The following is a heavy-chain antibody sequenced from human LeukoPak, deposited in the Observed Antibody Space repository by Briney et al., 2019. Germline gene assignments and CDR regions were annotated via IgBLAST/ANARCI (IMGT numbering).Heavy chain of an antibody. CDR3: ARGGIDYYGMDV. D-gene: IGHD2-21*01. CDR1: GFTFSSYS. J-gene: IGHJ6*02. CDR2: ISSSSSYI. Sequence: GGSLRLSCAASGFTFSSYSMNWVRQAPGKGLEWVSSISSSSSYIYYADSVKGRFTISRDNAKNSLYLQMNSLRAEDTAVYYCARGGIDYYGMDVWGQGTTVTVSS. V-gene: IGHV3-21*01.